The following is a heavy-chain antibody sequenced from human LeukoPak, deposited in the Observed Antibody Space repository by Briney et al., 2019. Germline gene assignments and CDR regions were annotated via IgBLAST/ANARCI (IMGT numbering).Heavy chain of an antibody. CDR2: IRYDGNNK. D-gene: IGHD6-19*01. J-gene: IGHJ4*02. Sequence: GGSLRLSCAVSGFAFNSCGMHWVRQAPGKGLEWVAFIRYDGNNKHYADSVKGRFTISRDSSKSMVFLQMSSLRAEDTAVYFCAKDKPFSSGWFGNYFDYWGQGALVTVSS. CDR1: GFAFNSCG. V-gene: IGHV3-30*02. CDR3: AKDKPFSSGWFGNYFDY.